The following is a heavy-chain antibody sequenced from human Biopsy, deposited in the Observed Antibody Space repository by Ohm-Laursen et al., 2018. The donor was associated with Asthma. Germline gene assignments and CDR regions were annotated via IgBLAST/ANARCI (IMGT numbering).Heavy chain of an antibody. V-gene: IGHV3-9*01. CDR2: ISCNSGSI. J-gene: IGHJ4*02. D-gene: IGHD1-26*01. CDR1: GFTFDDYA. Sequence: SLRLSCAASGFTFDDYAMHWVRQAPGKGLEWVSGISCNSGSIGYADSVKGRFTISRDNAKNSLYLQMNRLRAEDTALYYCAKGEWELLEANFDYWGQGTLVTVSS. CDR3: AKGEWELLEANFDY.